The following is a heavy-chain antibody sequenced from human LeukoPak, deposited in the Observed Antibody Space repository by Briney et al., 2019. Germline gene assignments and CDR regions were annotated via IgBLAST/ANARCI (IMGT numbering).Heavy chain of an antibody. J-gene: IGHJ4*02. CDR2: LYYYGDT. V-gene: IGHV4-39*01. Sequence: SETLSLTCTVSGASISSSNFYWGWIRQPPGKGLEWLGSLYYYGDTYYSPSLRSRVTMSVDTSKNQFSLRLTSVTAADTAVYYCAGRLSCRSNSFDYWGQGTLVTVSS. D-gene: IGHD2/OR15-2a*01. CDR1: GASISSSNFY. CDR3: AGRLSCRSNSFDY.